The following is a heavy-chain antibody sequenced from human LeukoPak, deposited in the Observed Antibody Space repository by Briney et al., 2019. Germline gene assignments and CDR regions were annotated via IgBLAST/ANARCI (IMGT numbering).Heavy chain of an antibody. Sequence: PGGSLRLSCAASGFTFSSYWMHWVRQAPGKGLVWVSRINSDGSSTSYADSVKGRFTISRDNSKNTLYLQMNSLRAEDTAVYYCARVRIQLWFDYYYYMDVWGKGTTVTVSS. CDR3: ARVRIQLWFDYYYYMDV. CDR2: INSDGSST. V-gene: IGHV3-74*01. CDR1: GFTFSSYW. D-gene: IGHD5-18*01. J-gene: IGHJ6*03.